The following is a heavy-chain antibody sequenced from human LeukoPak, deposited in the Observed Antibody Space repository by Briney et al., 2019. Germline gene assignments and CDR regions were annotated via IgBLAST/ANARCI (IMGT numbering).Heavy chain of an antibody. D-gene: IGHD6-19*01. Sequence: GGSLRLSCAASGFTVSSNYMSWVRQAPGKGLEWVSVIYSGGSTYYADSVKGRFTISRDNSKNTLYLQMNSLRAEDTAVYYCACVGSGWYGALDYWGQGTLVTVSS. V-gene: IGHV3-66*01. CDR2: IYSGGST. CDR3: ACVGSGWYGALDY. J-gene: IGHJ4*02. CDR1: GFTVSSNY.